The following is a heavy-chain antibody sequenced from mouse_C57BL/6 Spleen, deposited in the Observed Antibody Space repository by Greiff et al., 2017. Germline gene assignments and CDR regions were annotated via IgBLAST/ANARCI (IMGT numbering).Heavy chain of an antibody. CDR2: ISSGSSTI. CDR1: GFTFSDYG. J-gene: IGHJ3*01. Sequence: EVKVVESGGGLVKPGGSLKLSCAASGFTFSDYGMHWVRQAPEKGLEWVAYISSGSSTIYYADTVKGRFTISRDNAKNTLFLQMTSLRYEDTAMYYCARPYYYGSSYAFAYWGQGTLVTVSA. V-gene: IGHV5-17*01. CDR3: ARPYYYGSSYAFAY. D-gene: IGHD1-1*01.